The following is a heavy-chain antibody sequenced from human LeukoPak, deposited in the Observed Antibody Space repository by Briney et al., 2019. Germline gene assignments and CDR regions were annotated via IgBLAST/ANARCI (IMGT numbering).Heavy chain of an antibody. CDR1: GFTFSSYW. Sequence: PGGSLRLSCAASGFTFSSYWMSWVRQAPGKGLEWIGYIYTSGSTNYNPSLKSRVTISVDTSKNQFSLKLSSVTAADTAVYYCARLSKGGDPYCSSTSCHYYYYYYMDVWGKGTTVTVSS. J-gene: IGHJ6*03. V-gene: IGHV4-4*09. D-gene: IGHD2-2*01. CDR2: IYTSGST. CDR3: ARLSKGGDPYCSSTSCHYYYYYYMDV.